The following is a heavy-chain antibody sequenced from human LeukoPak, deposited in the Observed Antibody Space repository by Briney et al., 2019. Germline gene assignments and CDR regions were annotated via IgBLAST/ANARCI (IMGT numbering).Heavy chain of an antibody. D-gene: IGHD3-22*01. CDR1: GFTFSRYA. J-gene: IGHJ3*02. CDR2: ITGTGATT. Sequence: GGALRLSCAASGFTFSRYAMSWARQAPGKGVEWVSAITGTGATTYYADSLKARFTLSRDNSKHPLYLQINSLRAEDTAVYYCAKSPRSGYYYGAFDIWGQGTMVTVSS. CDR3: AKSPRSGYYYGAFDI. V-gene: IGHV3-23*01.